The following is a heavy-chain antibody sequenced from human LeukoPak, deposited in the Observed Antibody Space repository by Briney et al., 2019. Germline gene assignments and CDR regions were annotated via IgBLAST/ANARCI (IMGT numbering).Heavy chain of an antibody. CDR2: INPNSGGT. CDR3: ASLYGEAAAFDY. J-gene: IGHJ4*02. CDR1: GYTFTSYD. V-gene: IGHV1-2*02. D-gene: IGHD6-13*01. Sequence: ASVKVSCTASGYTFTSYDMHWVRQAPGQGLEWMGWINPNSGGTNYAQKFQVRVTMTRDTSISTAYMELSRLRSDDTAVYYCASLYGEAAAFDYGGQGTLVTVSS.